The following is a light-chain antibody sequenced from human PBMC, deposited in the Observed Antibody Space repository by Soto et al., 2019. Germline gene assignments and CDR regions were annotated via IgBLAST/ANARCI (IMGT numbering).Light chain of an antibody. Sequence: EIVLTQSPATLSLSPGERATLSCRASQSVSSYLAWYQQKPGQAPMLLIYDASNRATGIPARFSGSGSGTDFTITISSLEPEDFAVYYCQQRSNWPTFGGGTKVEIK. J-gene: IGKJ4*01. CDR3: QQRSNWPT. CDR1: QSVSSY. CDR2: DAS. V-gene: IGKV3-11*01.